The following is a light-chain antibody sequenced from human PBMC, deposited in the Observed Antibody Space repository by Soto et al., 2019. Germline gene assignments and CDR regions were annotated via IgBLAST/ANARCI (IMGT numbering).Light chain of an antibody. CDR2: EVS. CDR1: SSDVGGYNY. V-gene: IGLV2-8*01. CDR3: SSYGGSNTVV. J-gene: IGLJ2*01. Sequence: QSALTQPPCASGSPGQSVTISCTGSSSDVGGYNYVSWYQQHPGKAPKLMIYEVSKRPSGVPDRLSGSKSGNTASLTVSGLQAEDEADYYCSSYGGSNTVVFGGGTKVTV.